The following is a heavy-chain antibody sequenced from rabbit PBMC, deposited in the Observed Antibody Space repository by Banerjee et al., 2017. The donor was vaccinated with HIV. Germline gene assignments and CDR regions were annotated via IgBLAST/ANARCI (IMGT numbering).Heavy chain of an antibody. V-gene: IGHV1S40*01. Sequence: QSLEESGGDLVKPGASLTLTCTASGFSFSSSYYMCWVRQAPGKGLEWIACIYTGSGSAYYATWAKGRFTISSVSSTTVTLQMTSLTAGDTATYFCARGGVVTLGGYPFNLWGPGTLVTVS. CDR1: GFSFSSSYY. CDR2: IYTGSGSA. J-gene: IGHJ4*01. D-gene: IGHD1-1*01. CDR3: ARGGVVTLGGYPFNL.